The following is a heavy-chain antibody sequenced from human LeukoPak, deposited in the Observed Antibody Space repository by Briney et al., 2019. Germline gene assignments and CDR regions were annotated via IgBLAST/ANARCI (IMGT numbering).Heavy chain of an antibody. CDR2: IYYSGST. CDR1: GGSISSYY. CDR3: ARRYGSGSSGTFDY. Sequence: SETLSLTCTVSGGSISSYYWSWIRQPPGKGLEWIAYIYYSGSTNYNPSLKSRVTISVDTSKNQFSLKLSSVTAADTAVYYCARRYGSGSSGTFDYWGQGTLVTVSS. D-gene: IGHD3-10*01. V-gene: IGHV4-59*01. J-gene: IGHJ4*02.